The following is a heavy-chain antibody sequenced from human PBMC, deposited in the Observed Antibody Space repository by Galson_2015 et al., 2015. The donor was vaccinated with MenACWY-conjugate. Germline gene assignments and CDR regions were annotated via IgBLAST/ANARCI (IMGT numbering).Heavy chain of an antibody. CDR2: INPDNSYT. CDR3: ARQTWSEGDY. CDR1: GYDFTNYW. Sequence: QSGAEVKKPGESLRISCKASGYDFTNYWISWVRQMPGKCLEWIGRINPDNSYTNYSPSFQGHVTISVDKSISTAYLQWRSVKASDTALFYCARQTWSEGDYWGQGTLVTVSS. V-gene: IGHV5-10-1*01. D-gene: IGHD1-1*01. J-gene: IGHJ4*02.